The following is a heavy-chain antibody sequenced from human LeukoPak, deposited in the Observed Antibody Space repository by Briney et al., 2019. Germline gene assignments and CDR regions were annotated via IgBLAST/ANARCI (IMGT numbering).Heavy chain of an antibody. D-gene: IGHD6-19*01. Sequence: PSETLSLTCTVSGYSISTGYYWGWIRQPPGKGLEWIGEIYHSGSTNYNPSLKSRVTISVDKSKNQFSLKLNSVTAADTAVYYCATCLPVAFIKVFDYWGQGTLVTVSS. V-gene: IGHV4-38-2*02. CDR1: GYSISTGYY. CDR3: ATCLPVAFIKVFDY. CDR2: IYHSGST. J-gene: IGHJ4*02.